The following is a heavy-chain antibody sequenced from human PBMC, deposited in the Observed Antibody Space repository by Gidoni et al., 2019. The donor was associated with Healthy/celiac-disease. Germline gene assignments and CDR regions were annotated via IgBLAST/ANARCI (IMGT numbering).Heavy chain of an antibody. CDR2: INPTCGGT. V-gene: IGHV1-2*02. J-gene: IGHJ6*02. D-gene: IGHD3-9*01. CDR3: ARELVCILTVYVGGPGFDSGRSNYYGMDV. Sequence: VQLVQSGAEVKKPGASVKVSCKASGYTFTGYYMHWVRQAPGHGLEWMGWINPTCGGTNYPQNFQGRVTMTSYPSISTAYMWLSRLISDDTAVYYCARELVCILTVYVGGPGFDSGRSNYYGMDVWGQGTTVTVSS. CDR1: GYTFTGYY.